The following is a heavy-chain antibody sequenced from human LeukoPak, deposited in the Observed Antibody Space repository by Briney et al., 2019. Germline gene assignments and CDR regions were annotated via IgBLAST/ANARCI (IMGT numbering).Heavy chain of an antibody. D-gene: IGHD2-2*01. Sequence: GGSLRLSCAASGFTFRYYAMSWVRQAPGKGLEGVSSISDIGGSTTYADSVKGRLTISRDNSKNTLYLQMNSLRAEDTAVYYCAKDEEGDCSRARCYRWFDPWGQGTLVTVSS. J-gene: IGHJ5*02. CDR3: AKDEEGDCSRARCYRWFDP. V-gene: IGHV3-23*01. CDR2: ISDIGGST. CDR1: GFTFRYYA.